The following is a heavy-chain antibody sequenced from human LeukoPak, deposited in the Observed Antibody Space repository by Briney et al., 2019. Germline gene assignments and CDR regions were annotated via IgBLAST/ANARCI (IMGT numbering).Heavy chain of an antibody. D-gene: IGHD1-1*01. J-gene: IGHJ4*02. V-gene: IGHV3-7*01. CDR2: INQDGSEG. Sequence: GGSLRLSCAASGFTFSIYWMSWVGQAPGKGLEGVANINQDGSEGYYVDSVKGRFTISRDNAKNSLYLQMNSLRAEDTAVYYCARRPSTGTVDYWGQGTLVTVSS. CDR3: ARRPSTGTVDY. CDR1: GFTFSIYW.